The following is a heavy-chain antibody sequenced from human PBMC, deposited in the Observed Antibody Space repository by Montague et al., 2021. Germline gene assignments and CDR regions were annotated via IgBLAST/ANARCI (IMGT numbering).Heavy chain of an antibody. CDR2: ISHDGSTK. CDR3: ARWRVYYDSSGYAA. V-gene: IGHV3-30-3*01. Sequence: SRRLSCAASGFTFSTFPMHLVRQAPGKGLEWVALISHDGSTKYYADSVRGRFTVSRDNSKNTLYLQTSSLRADDTAVYYCARWRVYYDSSGYAAWGRGTLVTVSS. CDR1: GFTFSTFP. D-gene: IGHD3-22*01. J-gene: IGHJ5*02.